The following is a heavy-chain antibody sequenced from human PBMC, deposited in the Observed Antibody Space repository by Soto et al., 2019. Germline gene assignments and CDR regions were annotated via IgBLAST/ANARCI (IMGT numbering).Heavy chain of an antibody. J-gene: IGHJ6*02. CDR3: ARFVDTAMVTSLNTSNYYYYGMDV. V-gene: IGHV1-2*04. CDR2: INPNSGGT. CDR1: GYTFTGYY. D-gene: IGHD5-18*01. Sequence: ALVKVSCKASGYTFTGYYMHWVRQAPGQGLEWMGWINPNSGGTNYAQKFQGWVTMTRDTSISTAYMELGRLRSDDTAVYYCARFVDTAMVTSLNTSNYYYYGMDVWGQGTTVTVSS.